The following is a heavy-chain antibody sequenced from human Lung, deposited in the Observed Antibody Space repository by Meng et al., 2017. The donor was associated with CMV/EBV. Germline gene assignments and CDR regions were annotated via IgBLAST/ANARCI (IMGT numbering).Heavy chain of an antibody. V-gene: IGHV3-74*01. J-gene: IGHJ4*02. CDR1: GFTFSSYW. Sequence: GESLKISCAASGFTFSSYWMHWVRQAPGKGLVWVSRINSDGSSTNYVDSVKGRFTISKDYSSNTLYLQMNSLRVEDTAVYYCVKDDTSGWGDYWGQGTLVTVSS. D-gene: IGHD2-2*01. CDR3: VKDDTSGWGDY. CDR2: INSDGSST.